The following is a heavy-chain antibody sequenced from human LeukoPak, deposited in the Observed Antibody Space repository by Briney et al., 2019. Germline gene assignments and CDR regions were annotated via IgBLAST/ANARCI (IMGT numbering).Heavy chain of an antibody. J-gene: IGHJ3*02. Sequence: GRSLRLSCAASGFTFDDYAMHWVRQAPGKGLEWVSGISWNSGSIGYADSVKGRFTISRDNAKNSLYLQMNSLRAEDTALYYCAKDERFWAYDAFDIWGQGTMVTVSS. D-gene: IGHD3-10*01. CDR3: AKDERFWAYDAFDI. CDR1: GFTFDDYA. CDR2: ISWNSGSI. V-gene: IGHV3-9*01.